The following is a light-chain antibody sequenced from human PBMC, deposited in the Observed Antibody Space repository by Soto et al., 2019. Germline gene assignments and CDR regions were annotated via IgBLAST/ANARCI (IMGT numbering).Light chain of an antibody. J-gene: IGKJ1*01. CDR3: QQYDSYPWT. CDR2: DVS. V-gene: IGKV1-5*01. Sequence: DIRVPQSPSTLSASVGERVTITCRASQSVSNWLAWYQNKKGKAPKLLIYDVSSLESGVPSRLSGSGYGTELILTISSMQTDDFETYYCQQYDSYPWTFGQGTQVDIK. CDR1: QSVSNW.